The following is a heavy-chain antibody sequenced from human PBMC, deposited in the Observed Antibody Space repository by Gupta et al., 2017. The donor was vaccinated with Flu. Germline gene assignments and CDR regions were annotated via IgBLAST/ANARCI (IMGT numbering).Heavy chain of an antibody. D-gene: IGHD3-22*01. CDR1: Y. J-gene: IGHJ5*02. CDR2: IDNSGTP. V-gene: IGHV4-4*07. Sequence: YWSWIRQSAGKVLEWLRRIDNSGTPHYNPSLKSRLNMSVDTSENHLSLRLSSVTAADTAVYYCTRDKYSVSSPETWGQGTLVTVSS. CDR3: TRDKYSVSSPET.